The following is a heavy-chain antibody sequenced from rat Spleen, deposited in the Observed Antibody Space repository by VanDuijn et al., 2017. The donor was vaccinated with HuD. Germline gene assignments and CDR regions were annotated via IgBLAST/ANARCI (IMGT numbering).Heavy chain of an antibody. CDR3: ARPSYGYSEADLRFAY. Sequence: QVQLKESGPGLVQPSQTLSLTCTVSGFSLTRYDISWVRQPPGKGLEWMGVIWTGGTTDYSSALKSRLSISRDTPKSQVLLKMSNLQTEDTATYYCARPSYGYSEADLRFAYWGQGVMVTVSS. J-gene: IGHJ2*01. D-gene: IGHD1-9*01. CDR2: IWTGGTT. CDR1: GFSLTRYD. V-gene: IGHV2-43*01.